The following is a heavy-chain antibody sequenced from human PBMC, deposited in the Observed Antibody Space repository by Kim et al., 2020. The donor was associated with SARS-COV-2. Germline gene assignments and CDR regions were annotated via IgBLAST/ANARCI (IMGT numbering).Heavy chain of an antibody. CDR3: ASNPKKYSSGWSASYYYYYGMDV. CDR2: IYSGGST. J-gene: IGHJ6*02. CDR1: GFTVSSNY. V-gene: IGHV3-53*01. D-gene: IGHD6-19*01. Sequence: GGSLRLSCAASGFTVSSNYMSWVRQAPGKGLEWVSVIYSGGSTYYADSVKGRFTISRDNSKNTLYLQMNSLRAEDTAVYYCASNPKKYSSGWSASYYYYYGMDVWGQGTTVTVSS.